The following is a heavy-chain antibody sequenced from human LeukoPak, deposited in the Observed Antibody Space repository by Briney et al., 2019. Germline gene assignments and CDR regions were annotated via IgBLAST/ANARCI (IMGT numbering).Heavy chain of an antibody. CDR1: GFTFSSYA. Sequence: GGSLRLSCAASGFTFSSYAMSWVRQAPGKGLEWVSVVYSGGATNYADSVKGRFTISRDISKNTLYLQMNSLRAEDTAVYYCAKGWGDSSGWYYFDYWGQGTLVTVSS. V-gene: IGHV3-23*01. CDR3: AKGWGDSSGWYYFDY. CDR2: VYSGGAT. J-gene: IGHJ4*02. D-gene: IGHD6-19*01.